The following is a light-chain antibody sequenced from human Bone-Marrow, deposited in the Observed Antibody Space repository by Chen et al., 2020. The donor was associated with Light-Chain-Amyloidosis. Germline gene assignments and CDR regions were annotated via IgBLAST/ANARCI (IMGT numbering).Light chain of an antibody. CDR2: EVS. CDR3: CSYAGSSTHVV. V-gene: IGLV2-23*02. CDR1: SSDVGSYNL. Sequence: QSALTQPASVSGSPGQSITISCTGTSSDVGSYNLVSWYQQHPGKAPKLMIYEVSKRPSGVSNRFSGSKSGNTASLTISGLQAEDEADYNCCSYAGSSTHVVFGGGTKLTVL. J-gene: IGLJ2*01.